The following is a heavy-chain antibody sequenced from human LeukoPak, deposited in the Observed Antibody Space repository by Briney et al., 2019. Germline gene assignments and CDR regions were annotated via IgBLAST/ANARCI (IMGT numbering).Heavy chain of an antibody. V-gene: IGHV3-9*01. J-gene: IGHJ5*02. CDR3: AKASYPTVTTGGNWFDP. Sequence: GGSLRLSCAASGFTFSSHSMNWVWQAPGKGLEWVSGISWNSGSTGYADSVKGRFTISRDNAKNSLYLQINSLRAEDTALYYCAKASYPTVTTGGNWFDPWGQGTLVTVSS. CDR1: GFTFSSHS. D-gene: IGHD4-17*01. CDR2: ISWNSGST.